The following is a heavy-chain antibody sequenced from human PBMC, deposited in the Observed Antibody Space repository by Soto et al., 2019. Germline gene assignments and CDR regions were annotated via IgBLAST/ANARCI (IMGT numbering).Heavy chain of an antibody. CDR1: GGSISSYY. CDR2: IYYSGST. J-gene: IGHJ3*02. D-gene: IGHD5-12*01. V-gene: IGHV4-59*01. Sequence: QVQLQESGPGLVKPSETLSLTCTVSGGSISSYYWSWIRQPPGKGLEWIGYIYYSGSTNYNPSLKSRVTISVDTSKNQFSLKLSSVTAADTAVYYCARDGAMATVYAFDIWGQGTMVTVSS. CDR3: ARDGAMATVYAFDI.